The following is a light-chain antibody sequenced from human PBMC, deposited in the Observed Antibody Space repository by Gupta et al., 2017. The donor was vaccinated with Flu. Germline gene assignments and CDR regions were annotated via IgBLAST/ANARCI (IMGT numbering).Light chain of an antibody. CDR1: SSNIGAGYD. CDR2: GNS. Sequence: QSVLTHPPSVSGAPGQRVTITCTGSSSNIGAGYDVHWYQQLPGTAPKLLIYGNSNRPSGVPDRFSGSKSGTAASLAITGLHAEDDADYYCQSYDSILSGSVFGTGSKVTVL. J-gene: IGLJ1*01. V-gene: IGLV1-40*01. CDR3: QSYDSILSGSV.